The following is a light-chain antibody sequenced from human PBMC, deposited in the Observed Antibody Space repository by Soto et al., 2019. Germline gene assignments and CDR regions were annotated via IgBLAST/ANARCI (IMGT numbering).Light chain of an antibody. CDR3: QHYGSSVLT. J-gene: IGKJ3*01. Sequence: EIVLTQSPGTLSLSPGEGASLSCRPSQSFISSYIAWYQQKPGQAPRLLIFGASSRATGIPDRFSGSGSGTDFTLTISRLEPEDFAVYYCQHYGSSVLTFGPGTKVDIK. V-gene: IGKV3-20*01. CDR2: GAS. CDR1: QSFISSY.